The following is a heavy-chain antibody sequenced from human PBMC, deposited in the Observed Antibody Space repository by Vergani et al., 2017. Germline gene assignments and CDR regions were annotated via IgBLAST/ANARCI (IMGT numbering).Heavy chain of an antibody. CDR1: GGSISSSNW. J-gene: IGHJ2*01. CDR3: ARDGVTGGNSVVGWYFDL. CDR2: IYHSGST. D-gene: IGHD4-23*01. Sequence: QVQLQGSGPGLVKPSGTLSLTCAVSGGSISSSNWWSWVRQPPGKGLEWIGEIYHSGSTNYNPSLKSRVTISVDKSKNQFSLKLSSVTAADTAVYYCARDGVTGGNSVVGWYFDLWGRGTLVTVSS. V-gene: IGHV4-4*02.